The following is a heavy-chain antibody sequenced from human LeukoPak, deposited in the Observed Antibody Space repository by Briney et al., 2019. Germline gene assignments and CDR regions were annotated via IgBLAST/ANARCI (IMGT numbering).Heavy chain of an antibody. Sequence: GESLKISCKGSGYTYTNYWIGWVRQMPGKGLEWMGTIYPSDSTTRYSPSFQGQVTISADKSFSTAYLQWSSLKASDTGMYYCARQYCSSFACFSPLDYWGQGTLVTVSS. V-gene: IGHV5-51*01. CDR2: IYPSDSTT. CDR1: GYTYTNYW. CDR3: ARQYCSSFACFSPLDY. J-gene: IGHJ4*02. D-gene: IGHD2-2*01.